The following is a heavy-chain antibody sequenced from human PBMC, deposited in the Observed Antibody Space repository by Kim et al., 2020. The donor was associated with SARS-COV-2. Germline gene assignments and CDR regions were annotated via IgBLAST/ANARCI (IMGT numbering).Heavy chain of an antibody. D-gene: IGHD3-22*01. Sequence: GGSLRLSCAASGFTFDDYAMHWVRQAPGKGLEWVSGISWNSGSIGYADSVKGRFTISRDNAKNSLYLQMNSLRAEDTALYYCAKDAYYYDSSGYSHEYFQHWGQGTLVTVSS. CDR2: ISWNSGSI. CDR1: GFTFDDYA. J-gene: IGHJ1*01. V-gene: IGHV3-9*01. CDR3: AKDAYYYDSSGYSHEYFQH.